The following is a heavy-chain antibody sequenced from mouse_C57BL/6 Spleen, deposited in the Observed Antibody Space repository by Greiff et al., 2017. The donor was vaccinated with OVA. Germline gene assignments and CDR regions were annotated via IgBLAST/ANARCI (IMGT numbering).Heavy chain of an antibody. CDR2: INYDGSST. CDR3: ARDLLTRYFDV. J-gene: IGHJ1*03. V-gene: IGHV5-16*01. Sequence: EVKLVESEGGLVQPGSSMKLSCTASGFTFSDYYMAWVRQVPEKGLEWVANINYDGSSTYYLDSLKSRFIISRDNAKNILYLQMSSLKSEDTATYYCARDLLTRYFDVWGTGTTVTVSS. CDR1: GFTFSDYY. D-gene: IGHD2-1*01.